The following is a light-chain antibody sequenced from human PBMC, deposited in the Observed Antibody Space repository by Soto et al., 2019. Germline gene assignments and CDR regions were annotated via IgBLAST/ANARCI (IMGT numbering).Light chain of an antibody. Sequence: EIVMTQSPATLSVSPGDGATLSCRASQSVNTNLAWYQQKPGQAPRLLIYGASTRATGVPARFSGSGSGTEFTLIISSLQSEDFAVYYCQQYNNWPPWTFGQGTKVEIK. CDR3: QQYNNWPPWT. V-gene: IGKV3-15*01. CDR1: QSVNTN. J-gene: IGKJ1*01. CDR2: GAS.